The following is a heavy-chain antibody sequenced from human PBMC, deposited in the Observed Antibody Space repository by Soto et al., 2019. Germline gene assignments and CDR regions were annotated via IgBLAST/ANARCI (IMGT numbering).Heavy chain of an antibody. V-gene: IGHV3-7*04. Sequence: SGGSLRLSXAASGFTFSSYWMSWVRQASGKGLEWVANIKQDGSEKYYVDSVKGRFTLSRDNAKNSLQLQMSSLRDEDTAIYFCARVAYGNGWIFDYWGQGTLVTVSS. CDR3: ARVAYGNGWIFDY. D-gene: IGHD6-19*01. CDR2: IKQDGSEK. CDR1: GFTFSSYW. J-gene: IGHJ4*01.